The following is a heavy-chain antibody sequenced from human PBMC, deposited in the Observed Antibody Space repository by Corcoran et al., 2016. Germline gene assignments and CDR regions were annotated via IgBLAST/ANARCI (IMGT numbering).Heavy chain of an antibody. D-gene: IGHD3-3*01. CDR2: MNDRGRT. V-gene: IGHV4-39*02. J-gene: IGHJ6*02. CDR3: AREPGSGVSGVDCYYYGMDV. Sequence: QLPLQESGPGLVKPSETLSLPCTVSGASFSRISYSWGWLRQPPGQGLEWIGSMNDRGRTYFNPSLKSRVTISVDTSKNQFSLKMSSMPAAATAGDYGAREPGSGVSGVDCYYYGMDVWGQGTTVTVSS. CDR1: GASFSRISYS.